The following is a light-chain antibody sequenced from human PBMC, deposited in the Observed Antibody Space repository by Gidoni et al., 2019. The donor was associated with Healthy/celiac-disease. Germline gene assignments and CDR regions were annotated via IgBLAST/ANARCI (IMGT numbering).Light chain of an antibody. CDR1: QSVSSY. Sequence: EIVLTQSPATLSLSPGERATLSCRASQSVSSYLAWYQQKPGQAPRLLIYDASNRATGIPARFSGSGSGTDFTPYSLEPEDFAVYYCQQRSNWPWTLGQGTKVEIK. V-gene: IGKV3-11*01. J-gene: IGKJ1*01. CDR3: QQRSNWPWT. CDR2: DAS.